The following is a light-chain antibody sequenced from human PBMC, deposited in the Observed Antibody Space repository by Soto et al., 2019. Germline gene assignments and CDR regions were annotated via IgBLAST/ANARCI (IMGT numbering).Light chain of an antibody. V-gene: IGLV2-14*01. CDR2: EVS. J-gene: IGLJ3*02. CDR1: SSDVGGYNY. CDR3: SSYTSSSTLRNWV. Sequence: QSVLTQPASVSGSPGQSITISCTGTSSDVGGYNYVSWNQQHPGKAPKLMIYEVSNRPSGVSNRFSGSKSGNTASLTISGLQAEDEADYYCSSYTSSSTLRNWVFGGGTKVTVL.